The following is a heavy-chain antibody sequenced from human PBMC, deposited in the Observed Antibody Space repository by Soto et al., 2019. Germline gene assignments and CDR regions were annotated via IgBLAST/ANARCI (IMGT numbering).Heavy chain of an antibody. J-gene: IGHJ6*02. Sequence: LRLSCAASGFTFSSYWMSWVRQAPGKGLEWVANIKQDGSEKYYVDSVKGRFTISRDNAKNSLYLQMNSLRAEDTAVYYCARDLWYYGSGSYYLRLYYYYYGMDVWGQGTTVTVS. V-gene: IGHV3-7*05. CDR1: GFTFSSYW. D-gene: IGHD3-10*01. CDR3: ARDLWYYGSGSYYLRLYYYYYGMDV. CDR2: IKQDGSEK.